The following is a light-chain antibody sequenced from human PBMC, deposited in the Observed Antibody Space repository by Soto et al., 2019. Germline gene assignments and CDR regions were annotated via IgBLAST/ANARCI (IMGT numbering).Light chain of an antibody. V-gene: IGKV3-20*01. CDR2: GAS. CDR1: QSISSSF. CDR3: QQYENSPIT. Sequence: EIVLTQSPGTLSLSPGERVTLSCRASQSISSSFLAWYQQTPGQAPRLLIYGASTRSTGIPDRFGGSGSETDFSLTISRLEPEDFALYYCQQYENSPITFGQGTRLQIK. J-gene: IGKJ5*01.